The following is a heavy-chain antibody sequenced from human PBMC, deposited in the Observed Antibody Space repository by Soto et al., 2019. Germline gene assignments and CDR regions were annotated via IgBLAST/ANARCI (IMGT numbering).Heavy chain of an antibody. CDR2: IVVGTCSP. J-gene: IGHJ6*02. Sequence: SVNVSCKPCGTSFRRTAVQWVRQALGQRLEWXGLIVVGTCSPTFAQIVQERIAITRDMSTNTAYMERRGLRPEDTAIYYCAEDAHRDDFWSSYPYYEYSMDVWGQGTTVTVSS. D-gene: IGHD3-3*01. V-gene: IGHV1-58*01. CDR1: GTSFRRTA. CDR3: AEDAHRDDFWSSYPYYEYSMDV.